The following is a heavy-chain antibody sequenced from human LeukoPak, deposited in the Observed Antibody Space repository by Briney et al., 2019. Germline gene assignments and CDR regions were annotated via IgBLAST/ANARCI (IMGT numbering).Heavy chain of an antibody. D-gene: IGHD6-19*01. J-gene: IGHJ1*01. CDR3: ARAYKDRSLAGKKEFFQH. CDR1: GLTFDNYA. V-gene: IGHV3-9*01. CDR2: ISRNSGTI. Sequence: PGGSLRLSCAASGLTFDNYAMNWVRQAPGKGLEWISLISRNSGTIGYAGSVKGRFTISRDNANNFLYLQMNSLRAEDTDLYYCARAYKDRSLAGKKEFFQHWGEGTLVTVSS.